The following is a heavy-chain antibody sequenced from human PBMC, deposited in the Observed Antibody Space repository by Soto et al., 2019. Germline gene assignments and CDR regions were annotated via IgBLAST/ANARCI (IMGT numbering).Heavy chain of an antibody. J-gene: IGHJ4*02. CDR3: SSDYGGIDCYAN. CDR2: IFYGGST. V-gene: IGHV4-39*01. CDR1: GVSISSRSYY. D-gene: IGHD4-17*01. Sequence: SETLSLTCSVSGVSISSRSYYLGWIRQPPGKGLQWLGSIFYGGSTYYNSSLKSRVTISVDTSKNQFSLKVSSVTAADTAMYFCSSDYGGIDCYANCGQGALVIV.